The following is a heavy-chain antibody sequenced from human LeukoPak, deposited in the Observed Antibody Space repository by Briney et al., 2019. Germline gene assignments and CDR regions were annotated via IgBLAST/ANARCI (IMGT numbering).Heavy chain of an antibody. CDR3: ARSGDYYDSSGYYKERNWFDP. J-gene: IGHJ5*02. CDR1: GYTFTSYY. Sequence: GASVKVSCKASGYTFTSYYMHWVRQAPGQGLEWMGIINPSGGSTSYAQKFQGRVTMTRDTSISTAYMELSRLRSDDTAVYYCARSGDYYDSSGYYKERNWFDPWGQGTLVTVSS. CDR2: INPSGGST. D-gene: IGHD3-22*01. V-gene: IGHV1-46*01.